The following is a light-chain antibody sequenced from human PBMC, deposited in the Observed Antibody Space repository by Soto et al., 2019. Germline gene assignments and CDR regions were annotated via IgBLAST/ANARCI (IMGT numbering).Light chain of an antibody. CDR3: QRYGNSYT. Sequence: EILLTQSPGTLSLSPGERATLSCRASQCVSSSFLAWYQQKPGQAPRLLIYGAAVRAPGIPDRFRGSGSGRDFTLTISRLEPEDCAVYYCQRYGNSYTFGQGTKLEIK. CDR2: GAA. V-gene: IGKV3-20*01. J-gene: IGKJ2*01. CDR1: QCVSSSF.